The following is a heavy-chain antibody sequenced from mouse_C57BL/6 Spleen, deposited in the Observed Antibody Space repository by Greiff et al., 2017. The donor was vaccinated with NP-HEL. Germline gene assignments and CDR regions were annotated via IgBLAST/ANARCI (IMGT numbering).Heavy chain of an antibody. CDR3: ARDSSGYAWFAY. D-gene: IGHD3-2*02. CDR1: GYSITSGYY. Sequence: ESGPGLVKPSQSLSLTCSVTGYSITSGYYWNWIRQFPGNKLEWMGYISYDGSNNYNPSLKNRISITRDTSKNQFFLKLNSVTTEDTATYYCARDSSGYAWFAYWGQGTLVTVSA. J-gene: IGHJ3*01. CDR2: ISYDGSN. V-gene: IGHV3-6*01.